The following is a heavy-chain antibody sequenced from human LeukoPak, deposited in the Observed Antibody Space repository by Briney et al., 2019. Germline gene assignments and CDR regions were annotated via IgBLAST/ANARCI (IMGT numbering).Heavy chain of an antibody. CDR2: ISSSSFYI. CDR3: ARDEDAMDV. J-gene: IGHJ6*04. V-gene: IGHV3-21*01. Sequence: GGPLSPSCPAFGFPFSSYSLNGFRQPPGKGLEWVSSISSSSFYIYYADSVKGRFTISRDNAKNSLYLQMNSLRAEDTAVYYCARDEDAMDVWGKGTTVTVSS. CDR1: GFPFSSYS.